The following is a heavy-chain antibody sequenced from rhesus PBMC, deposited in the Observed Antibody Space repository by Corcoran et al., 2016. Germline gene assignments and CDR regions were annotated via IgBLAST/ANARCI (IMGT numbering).Heavy chain of an antibody. CDR1: GFSFSDYY. V-gene: IGHV3S18*01. Sequence: EVQLVASGGGLAKPGGSLRLSCAASGFSFSDYYMYLVRQAPGKGLEWVSGINYTGDRTDYADAGKGRFTISRENAKNTLYLQMDRLRAEDTAVYYCARGYSYGYYFDYWGQGVLVTVSS. J-gene: IGHJ4*01. CDR3: ARGYSYGYYFDY. CDR2: INYTGDRT. D-gene: IGHD5-36*01.